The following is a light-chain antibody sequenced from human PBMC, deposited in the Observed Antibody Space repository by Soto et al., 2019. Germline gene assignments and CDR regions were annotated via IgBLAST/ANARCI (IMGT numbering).Light chain of an antibody. Sequence: EIVLTQSPGTLSLSPGERATLSCRASQTVSSNYLAWCQQRPGQAPRLLIYGGSTRAAGIPDRFSGSGSGTDFTLTITRLEPEDSAVYFCQQYTGPPTTFGQGTRLEIK. CDR3: QQYTGPPTT. J-gene: IGKJ5*01. CDR1: QTVSSNY. CDR2: GGS. V-gene: IGKV3-20*01.